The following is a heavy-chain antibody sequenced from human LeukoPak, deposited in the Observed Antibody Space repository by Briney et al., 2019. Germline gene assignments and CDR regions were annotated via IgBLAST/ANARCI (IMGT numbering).Heavy chain of an antibody. CDR1: GYSISSGYY. D-gene: IGHD4-17*01. Sequence: PSETLSLTCTVSGYSISSGYYWGWIRQPPGKELEWIGSGYHIGSTYFNPSLRSRVTILIDIFKNQFSLKMTSVTAADTAIYYCARVGDYGDYVNWFDPWGPGTLVTVSS. V-gene: IGHV4-38-2*02. J-gene: IGHJ5*02. CDR2: GYHIGST. CDR3: ARVGDYGDYVNWFDP.